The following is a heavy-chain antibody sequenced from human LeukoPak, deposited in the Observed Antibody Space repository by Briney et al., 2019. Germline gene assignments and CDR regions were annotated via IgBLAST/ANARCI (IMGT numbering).Heavy chain of an antibody. Sequence: GGSLRLSCAASGFTFSDYYMSWTRQAPGKGLEWVSYISSSGSTIYYADSVKGRFTISRDNAKNSLYLQMNSLRAEDTAVYYCARDLTPGVDGYNFYFDYWGQGTLVTVSS. D-gene: IGHD5-24*01. CDR3: ARDLTPGVDGYNFYFDY. J-gene: IGHJ4*02. CDR1: GFTFSDYY. V-gene: IGHV3-11*01. CDR2: ISSSGSTI.